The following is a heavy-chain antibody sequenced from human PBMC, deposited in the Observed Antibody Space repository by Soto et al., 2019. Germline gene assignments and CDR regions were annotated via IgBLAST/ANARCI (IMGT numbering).Heavy chain of an antibody. V-gene: IGHV1-69*06. D-gene: IGHD6-19*01. J-gene: IGHJ4*02. CDR1: GGTFSTYA. CDR3: ARGGFLAVAEGLHY. Sequence: SVKVSCKASGGTFSTYAINWVRQAPGQGLEWMGGIIPIFGTANYAHKFQGRVTITADKSTSTAYMELGSLRSEDTAVYYCARGGFLAVAEGLHYWGQGTLVTVSS. CDR2: IIPIFGTA.